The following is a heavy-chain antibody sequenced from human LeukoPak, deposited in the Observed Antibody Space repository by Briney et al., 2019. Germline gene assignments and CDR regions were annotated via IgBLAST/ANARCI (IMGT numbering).Heavy chain of an antibody. D-gene: IGHD2-2*01. CDR3: ARDTTYQLLGLHYYYGMDV. J-gene: IGHJ6*02. CDR2: ISYDGSNK. Sequence: PGGSLRLSCAASGFTFSSYAMHWVRQAPGKGREWVAVISYDGSNKYYADSVKGRFTISRDNPKNTLYLQMNSLRAEDTAVYYCARDTTYQLLGLHYYYGMDVWGQGTTVTVSS. V-gene: IGHV3-30*04. CDR1: GFTFSSYA.